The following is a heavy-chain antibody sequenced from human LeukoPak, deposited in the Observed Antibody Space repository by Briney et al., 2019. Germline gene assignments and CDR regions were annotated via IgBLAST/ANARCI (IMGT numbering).Heavy chain of an antibody. CDR3: ATLWDPVAGTTQPLL. V-gene: IGHV3-48*03. Sequence: PGGSLRLSCAASGFTFSSYEMDWVRQAPGKGLEGVSYISGSGSTIYYGDSLKGRFTISRDNANNSLYLQMNSLRVEDTAVYYCATLWDPVAGTTQPLLWGQGTLVTVSS. D-gene: IGHD6-19*01. CDR2: ISGSGSTI. CDR1: GFTFSSYE. J-gene: IGHJ4*02.